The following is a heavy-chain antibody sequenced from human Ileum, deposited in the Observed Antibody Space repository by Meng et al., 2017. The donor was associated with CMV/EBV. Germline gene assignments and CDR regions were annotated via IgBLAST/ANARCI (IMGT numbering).Heavy chain of an antibody. J-gene: IGHJ5*02. CDR3: ARGSDSMIDWAHWFDP. D-gene: IGHD3-22*01. CDR1: GSIRSGGYY. Sequence: GSIRSGGYYWSWIRQRPGKGLEWIGYIYYSGSTYYNPSLKSRVTISVDTSKNQFSLKLSSVTAADTAVYYCARGSDSMIDWAHWFDPWGQGTLVTVSS. CDR2: IYYSGST. V-gene: IGHV4-31*02.